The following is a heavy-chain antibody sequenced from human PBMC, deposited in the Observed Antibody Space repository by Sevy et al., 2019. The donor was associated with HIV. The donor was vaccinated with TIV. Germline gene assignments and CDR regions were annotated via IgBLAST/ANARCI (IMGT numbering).Heavy chain of an antibody. V-gene: IGHV1-69*13. CDR1: GGTFSNYT. CDR2: FIPMFGLA. J-gene: IGHJ6*02. Sequence: GASVKVSCEAPGGTFSNYTISWVRQAPGQGLEWMGGFIPMFGLAKYTEKFQDRLTINADESATTAYMELTSLRSEDAAVYYCARGKEFTEDTIWGYGFDVWGPGTTVTVSS. CDR3: ARGKEFTEDTIWGYGFDV. D-gene: IGHD7-27*01.